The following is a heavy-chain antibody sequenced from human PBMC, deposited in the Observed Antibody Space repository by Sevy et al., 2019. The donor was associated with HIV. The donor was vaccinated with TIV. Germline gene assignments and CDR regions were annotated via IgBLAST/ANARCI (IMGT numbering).Heavy chain of an antibody. Sequence: SETLSLTCTVSGGSITDKKYYWAWIRQPPGKGLEWIGSISYGGSTYYNPSLESRVTLSVDTCKNQFSLNLSSVTAADTAKYYCARRVAAAGQANEYFQHWGRGTLVTVSS. J-gene: IGHJ1*01. CDR3: ARRVAAAGQANEYFQH. V-gene: IGHV4-39*01. D-gene: IGHD6-13*01. CDR1: GGSITDKKYY. CDR2: ISYGGST.